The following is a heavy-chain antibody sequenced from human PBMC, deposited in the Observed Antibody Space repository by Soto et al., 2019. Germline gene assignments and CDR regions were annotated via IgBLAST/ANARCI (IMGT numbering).Heavy chain of an antibody. CDR3: AKDRNIVVVPAAIWGYYYYYGMDV. CDR2: ISYDGSNK. Sequence: PGGSLRLSCAASGFTFSSYGMHWVRQAPGKGLEWVAVISYDGSNKYYADSVKGRFTISRDNSKNTLYLQMNSLRAEDTAVYYCAKDRNIVVVPAAIWGYYYYYGMDVWGQGTTVTVSS. D-gene: IGHD2-2*01. J-gene: IGHJ6*02. V-gene: IGHV3-30*18. CDR1: GFTFSSYG.